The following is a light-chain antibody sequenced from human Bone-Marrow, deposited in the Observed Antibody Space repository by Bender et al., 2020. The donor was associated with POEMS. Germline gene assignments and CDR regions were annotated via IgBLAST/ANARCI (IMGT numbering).Light chain of an antibody. Sequence: QSVLTQPASVSGSPGQSITISCIGTGNDVGTYNLVSWYQQHPGKAPKLVIYQVAERPSGLSSRFIGSKSANTAYLTISGLQAEDEADYFCCSYARTYTYVFGTTTKVTVL. CDR2: QVA. J-gene: IGLJ1*01. V-gene: IGLV2-23*02. CDR1: GNDVGTYNL. CDR3: CSYARTYTYV.